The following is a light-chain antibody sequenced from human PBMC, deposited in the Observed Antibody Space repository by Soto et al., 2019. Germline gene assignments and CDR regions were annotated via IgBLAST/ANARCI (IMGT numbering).Light chain of an antibody. Sequence: EIVLTQSPGTLSLSPGERATLSCRASQSVSNNYLAWYQQKPGQAPRLLIYGAFTRAADIPARFSGSGSGTEFTLTISSLQSEDFAVYYCQQYTIWPPITFGQGTRLEIK. CDR2: GAF. CDR3: QQYTIWPPIT. CDR1: QSVSNN. J-gene: IGKJ5*01. V-gene: IGKV3-15*01.